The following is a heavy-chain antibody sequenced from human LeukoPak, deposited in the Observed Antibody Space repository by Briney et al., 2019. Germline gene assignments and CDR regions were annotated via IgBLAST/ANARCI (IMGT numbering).Heavy chain of an antibody. CDR3: AREASTYYDILTGYLYGMDV. V-gene: IGHV4-59*01. J-gene: IGHJ6*02. D-gene: IGHD3-9*01. CDR1: GGSISSYY. Sequence: SETLSLTCTVSGGSISSYYWSWIRQPPGKGLEWIGYIYYSGSTNYNPSLKRRVTISVDTSKNQFSLKLSSVTAADTAVYCCAREASTYYDILTGYLYGMDVWGQGTTVTVSS. CDR2: IYYSGST.